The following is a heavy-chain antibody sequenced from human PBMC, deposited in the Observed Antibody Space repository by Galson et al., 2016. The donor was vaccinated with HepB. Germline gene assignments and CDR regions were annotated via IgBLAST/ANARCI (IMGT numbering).Heavy chain of an antibody. Sequence: SLRLSCAASGFTFSSYGMHWVRQAPGKGLEWVAVIWYDGSNKYYADSVKGRFTISRDNSKNTLYLQMNSLRAEDKAVYYCARGYCSGGSCQYDYVWGSYRHVPLYYFDYWGQGTLVTVSS. J-gene: IGHJ4*02. CDR1: GFTFSSYG. CDR2: IWYDGSNK. CDR3: ARGYCSGGSCQYDYVWGSYRHVPLYYFDY. V-gene: IGHV3-33*01. D-gene: IGHD3-16*02.